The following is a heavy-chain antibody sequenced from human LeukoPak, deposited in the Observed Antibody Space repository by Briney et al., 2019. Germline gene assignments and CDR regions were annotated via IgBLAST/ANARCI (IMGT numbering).Heavy chain of an antibody. Sequence: SETLSLTCTVSGGSISSYYWSWIRQPPGKGLEWIGYIYYSGSTNYNPSLKSRVTISVDTSKNQFSLKLSSVTAADTAVYYCARWASELLPYSDAFDIWGQGTMVTASS. CDR1: GGSISSYY. D-gene: IGHD2-15*01. V-gene: IGHV4-59*01. CDR3: ARWASELLPYSDAFDI. J-gene: IGHJ3*02. CDR2: IYYSGST.